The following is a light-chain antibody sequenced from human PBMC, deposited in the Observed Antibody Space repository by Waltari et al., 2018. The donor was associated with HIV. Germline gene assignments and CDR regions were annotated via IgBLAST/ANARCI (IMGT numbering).Light chain of an antibody. CDR2: GNS. V-gene: IGLV1-47*01. CDR1: SYNTGSDY. J-gene: IGLJ2*01. Sequence: QSVLTQPPSASGSPGQRVTISCSGSSYNTGSDYVYWYQQLPGTAPKLLIYGNSQRPSGVPDRFSGSNSGTSASLAISGLRSGDEADYYCAAWDDSLSGAVFGGGTKLTVL. CDR3: AAWDDSLSGAV.